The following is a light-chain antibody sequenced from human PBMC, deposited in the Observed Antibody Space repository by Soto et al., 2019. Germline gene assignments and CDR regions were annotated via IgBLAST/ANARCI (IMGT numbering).Light chain of an antibody. Sequence: DIVMTQTPLSLSVTPGQPASISCKSSQSLLHSDGKTYLYWYLQKPGQSPQLLIYEVSSRFSGVPDRFSGSGSGTDFTLTISSLQPEDFATYYCQQVNSYPLTFGGGTKLEIK. CDR2: EVS. V-gene: IGKV2-29*01. CDR3: QQVNSYPLT. J-gene: IGKJ4*01. CDR1: QSLLHSDGKTY.